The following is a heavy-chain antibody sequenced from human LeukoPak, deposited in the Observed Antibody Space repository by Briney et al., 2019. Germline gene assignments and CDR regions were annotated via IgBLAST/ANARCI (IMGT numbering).Heavy chain of an antibody. D-gene: IGHD2-2*01. V-gene: IGHV1-69*01. CDR2: IVPIFGTA. Sequence: GASVKVSCKASGDTFSSYAISWVRQAPGQGLEWMGGIVPIFGTANYAQKFQGRVTITADESTSTAYMELSSLRSEDTAVYYCAREGIYCSSTSCYNWFDPWGQGTLVTVSS. CDR1: GDTFSSYA. J-gene: IGHJ5*02. CDR3: AREGIYCSSTSCYNWFDP.